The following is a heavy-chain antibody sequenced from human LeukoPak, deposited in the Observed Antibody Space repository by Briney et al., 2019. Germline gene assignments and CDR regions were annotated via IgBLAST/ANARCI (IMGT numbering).Heavy chain of an antibody. CDR2: INTDGSST. V-gene: IGHV3-74*01. CDR1: GFTFSSYW. D-gene: IGHD5-24*01. CDR3: ASTGRDGDNYWAY. Sequence: GGSLRLSCAASGFTFSSYWMHWVRQAPGKGLVWVSRINTDGSSTNYADSVKGRFTISRDNAKNTLYLQMNSLRAEDTAVYYCASTGRDGDNYWAYWGQGTLVTVSS. J-gene: IGHJ4*02.